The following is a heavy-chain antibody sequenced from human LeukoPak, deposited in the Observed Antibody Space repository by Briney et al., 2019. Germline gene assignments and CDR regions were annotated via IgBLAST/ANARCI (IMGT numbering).Heavy chain of an antibody. CDR1: GYTFTSYG. CDR3: ASQIESQWDYYYYYGMDV. D-gene: IGHD1-26*01. V-gene: IGHV1-8*01. J-gene: IGHJ6*02. Sequence: GASVNVSCKASGYTFTSYGINWVRQAPGQGLEWMGWMNPNSGNTGYAQKFQGRVTMTRNTSISTAYLELSSLRAEDTDVYDCASQIESQWDYYYYYGMDVWGQGTTVTVSS. CDR2: MNPNSGNT.